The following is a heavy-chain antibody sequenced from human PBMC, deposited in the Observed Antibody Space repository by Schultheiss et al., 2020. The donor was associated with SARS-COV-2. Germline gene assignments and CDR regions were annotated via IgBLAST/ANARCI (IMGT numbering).Heavy chain of an antibody. CDR1: GYTFTSYY. Sequence: ASVKVSCKASGYTFTSYYMHWVRQAPGQGLEWMGWINPNSGGTNYAQKFQGRVTMTRDTSISTAYMELSRLRSDDTAVYYCARGPLGIAAAGTSHYWGQGTLVTVSS. CDR2: INPNSGGT. V-gene: IGHV1-2*02. J-gene: IGHJ4*02. CDR3: ARGPLGIAAAGTSHY. D-gene: IGHD6-13*01.